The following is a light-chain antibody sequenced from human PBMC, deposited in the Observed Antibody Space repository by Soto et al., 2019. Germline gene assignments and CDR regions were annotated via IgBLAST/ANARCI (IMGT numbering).Light chain of an antibody. J-gene: IGLJ2*01. CDR1: SSDVGGYNY. Sequence: QSALTQPPSASGSPGQSVTISCTGTSSDVGGYNYVSWYQLHPGKAPKLMIYEVSKRPSGVPDRFSGSKSGNMASLTVSGLQAEDEADYYCSSYAGNRNGVFGGGTKLTVL. CDR2: EVS. CDR3: SSYAGNRNGV. V-gene: IGLV2-8*01.